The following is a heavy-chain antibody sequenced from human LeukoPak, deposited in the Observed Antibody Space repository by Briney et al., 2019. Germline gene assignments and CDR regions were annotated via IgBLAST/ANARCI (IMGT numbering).Heavy chain of an antibody. CDR3: ARACGYSYGLIGGDNWFDP. Sequence: ASVKVSCTASGYTFTTYGISWVRQAPGQGLEWMGWMNPNSGNTGYAQKFQGRVTMTRNTSISTAYMELSSLRSEDTAVYYCARACGYSYGLIGGDNWFDPWGQGTLVTVSS. J-gene: IGHJ5*02. CDR2: MNPNSGNT. V-gene: IGHV1-8*02. D-gene: IGHD5-18*01. CDR1: GYTFTTYG.